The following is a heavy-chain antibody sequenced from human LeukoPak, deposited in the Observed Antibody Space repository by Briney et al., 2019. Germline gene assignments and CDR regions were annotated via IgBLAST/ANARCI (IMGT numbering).Heavy chain of an antibody. CDR1: GFTFSDYY. Sequence: GGSLRLSCAASGFTFSDYYMSWIRQAPGKGLEWVSYISSSGSTIYYADSVKGRFTISRDNAKNSLYLQMNSLRAEDTAVYYCARGGQQWLALYYYYYYMDVWGKGTTVTVSS. D-gene: IGHD6-19*01. V-gene: IGHV3-11*01. J-gene: IGHJ6*03. CDR3: ARGGQQWLALYYYYYYMDV. CDR2: ISSSGSTI.